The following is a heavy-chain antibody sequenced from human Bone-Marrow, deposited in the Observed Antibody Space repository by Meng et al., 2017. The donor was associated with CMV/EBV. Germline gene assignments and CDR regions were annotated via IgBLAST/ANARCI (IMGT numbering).Heavy chain of an antibody. CDR2: INPSGGST. Sequence: ASVKVSCKASGYTFTSYYMHWVRQAPGQGLEWMGIINPSGGSTSYAQKFQGRVTMTRDTSTSTVYMELNSLRAEDTAVYYCARVEGAPDCSSTSCHRTDNAFDIWGQGTMVTVSS. V-gene: IGHV1-46*01. D-gene: IGHD2-2*01. CDR3: ARVEGAPDCSSTSCHRTDNAFDI. J-gene: IGHJ3*02. CDR1: GYTFTSYY.